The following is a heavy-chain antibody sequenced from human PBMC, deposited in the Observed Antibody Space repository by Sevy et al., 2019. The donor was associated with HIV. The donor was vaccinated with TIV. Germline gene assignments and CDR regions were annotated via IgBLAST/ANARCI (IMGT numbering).Heavy chain of an antibody. D-gene: IGHD6-13*01. V-gene: IGHV3-23*01. CDR2: ISGSGGST. J-gene: IGHJ4*02. CDR3: AIDNTTSSWFPYFDY. Sequence: GGSLRLSCAASGFTFSSYAMSWVRQAPGKGLEWVSAISGSGGSTYYADSVKGRFTISRDNSKNTLYLQMNSLRAEDTAVYYCAIDNTTSSWFPYFDYWGQGTLVTVSS. CDR1: GFTFSSYA.